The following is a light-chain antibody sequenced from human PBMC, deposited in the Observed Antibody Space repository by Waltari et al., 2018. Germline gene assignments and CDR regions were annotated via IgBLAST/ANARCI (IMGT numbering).Light chain of an antibody. J-gene: IGKJ4*01. Sequence: DIQMTQSPSTLSASEGDRVTITCRASHTINNYLAWYQQKQGKAPKLVIYDASSLESGVPSRFSGSGSATEFTLTISSLQPDDFATYYCQQYDFYSPTFGGGTRVEIK. CDR1: HTINNY. V-gene: IGKV1-5*01. CDR3: QQYDFYSPT. CDR2: DAS.